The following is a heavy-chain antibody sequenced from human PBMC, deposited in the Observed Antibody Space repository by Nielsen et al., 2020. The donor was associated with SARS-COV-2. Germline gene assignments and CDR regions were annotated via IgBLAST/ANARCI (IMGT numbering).Heavy chain of an antibody. CDR1: GVSISSSSYY. J-gene: IGHJ6*02. D-gene: IGHD6-13*01. V-gene: IGHV4-61*05. CDR3: ARHGSSRWDLGYYYGMDV. CDR2: IYYSGST. Sequence: GSLRLSCTVSGVSISSSSYYWSWIRQPPGKGLEWIGYIYYSGSTNYNPSLKSRVTISVDTSKRQFSLKLSSVTAADTAVYYCARHGSSRWDLGYYYGMDVWGQGTTVTVSS.